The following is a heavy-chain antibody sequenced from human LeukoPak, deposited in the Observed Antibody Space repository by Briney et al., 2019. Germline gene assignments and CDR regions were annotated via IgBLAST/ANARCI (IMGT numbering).Heavy chain of an antibody. CDR2: FYSSETT. V-gene: IGHV4-4*07. CDR1: GASISSYY. Sequence: LETLCLTRTVSGASISSYYWSWIRQTAGKGLEWIGRFYSSETTYYSPSLKSRVTLSVDPSKNQFSLSLNSVTAADTGVYYCARVYVPQDLVHAFDIWGQGAIISVSS. D-gene: IGHD3-10*02. CDR3: ARVYVPQDLVHAFDI. J-gene: IGHJ3*02.